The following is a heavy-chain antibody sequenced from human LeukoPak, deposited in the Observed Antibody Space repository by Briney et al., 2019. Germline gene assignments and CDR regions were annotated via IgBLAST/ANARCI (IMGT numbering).Heavy chain of an antibody. J-gene: IGHJ4*02. D-gene: IGHD3-3*01. CDR2: INWNGGST. CDR3: ARALDSTPYYDFWSGYYKIDYFDY. Sequence: PGGSLRLSCAASGFTFDDYGMSWVRQAPGKGLEWVSGINWNGGSTGYADSVKGRFTISRDNAKNSLYLQTNSLRAEDTALYYCARALDSTPYYDFWSGYYKIDYFDYWGQGTLVTVSS. V-gene: IGHV3-20*04. CDR1: GFTFDDYG.